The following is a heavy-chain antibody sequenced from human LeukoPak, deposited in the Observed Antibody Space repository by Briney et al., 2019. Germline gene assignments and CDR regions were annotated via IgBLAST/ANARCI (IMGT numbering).Heavy chain of an antibody. V-gene: IGHV3-23*01. J-gene: IGHJ3*02. CDR1: GFTFSSYG. Sequence: GGSLRLSCAASGFTFSSYGMSWVRQAPGKGLEWVSAISGSGGSTYYADSVKGRFTISRDNSKNTLYLQMNSLRAEDTAVYYCAKDLGTNYYDSSGYYYVNAFDIWGQGTMVTVSS. CDR3: AKDLGTNYYDSSGYYYVNAFDI. D-gene: IGHD3-22*01. CDR2: ISGSGGST.